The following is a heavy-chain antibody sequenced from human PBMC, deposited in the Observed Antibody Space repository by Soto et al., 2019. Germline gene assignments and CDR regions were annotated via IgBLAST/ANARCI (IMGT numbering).Heavy chain of an antibody. D-gene: IGHD6-19*01. V-gene: IGHV1-58*01. CDR3: AADVIGVAGDFDH. CDR1: GFTFGSSA. Sequence: LVQSGPDVKKPGTSVKVSCKTSGFTFGSSAVQWVRQVRGQRLEWIGWIVVASGYSNVAQKFQDRVSLTRDLSTNTAFMELSSLTSEDSATYYCAADVIGVAGDFDHWGQGTLVSVSS. CDR2: IVVASGYS. J-gene: IGHJ4*02.